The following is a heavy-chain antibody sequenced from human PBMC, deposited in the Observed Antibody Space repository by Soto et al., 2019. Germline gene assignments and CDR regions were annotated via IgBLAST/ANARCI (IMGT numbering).Heavy chain of an antibody. CDR1: GFTFSSYG. CDR3: AKDSVHDYGTPRYNYYFDY. V-gene: IGHV3-30*18. Sequence: GGSLRLSCAASGFTFSSYGMHWVRQAPGKGLEWVAVISYDGSNKYYADSVKGRFTISRDNSKNTLYLQMNSLRAEDTAVYYCAKDSVHDYGTPRYNYYFDYWGQGTLVTVSS. CDR2: ISYDGSNK. D-gene: IGHD3-16*01. J-gene: IGHJ4*02.